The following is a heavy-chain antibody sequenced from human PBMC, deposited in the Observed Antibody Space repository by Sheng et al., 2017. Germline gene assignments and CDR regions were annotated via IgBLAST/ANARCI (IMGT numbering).Heavy chain of an antibody. Sequence: EVQLVESGGGLVQPGGSLRLSCAASGFTFSSYWMSWVRQAPGKGLEWVANIKQDGSEKYYVDSVKGRFSISRDNAKNSLYLQMNSLRAEDTAVYYCARDEKYNWNSVYGMDVWGQGTTVTVSS. CDR1: GFTFSSYW. CDR3: ARDEKYNWNSVYGMDV. J-gene: IGHJ6*02. CDR2: IKQDGSEK. V-gene: IGHV3-7*01. D-gene: IGHD1-7*01.